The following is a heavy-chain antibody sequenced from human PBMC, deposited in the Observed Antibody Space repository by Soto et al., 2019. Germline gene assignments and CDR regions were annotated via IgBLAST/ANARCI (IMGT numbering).Heavy chain of an antibody. D-gene: IGHD5-18*01. Sequence: SXTRALTSTVSCGSISSSSYYWGWIRQPPGKGVEWIGSIHDSVSTYHNPSLNSRVTIAVNTSKTYCSQKLSSVTAAETVVSYCASRTTDTAMLTVDYGGQGPLVPASS. CDR3: ASRTTDTAMLTVDY. CDR2: IHDSVST. V-gene: IGHV4-39*01. CDR1: CGSISSSSYY. J-gene: IGHJ4*02.